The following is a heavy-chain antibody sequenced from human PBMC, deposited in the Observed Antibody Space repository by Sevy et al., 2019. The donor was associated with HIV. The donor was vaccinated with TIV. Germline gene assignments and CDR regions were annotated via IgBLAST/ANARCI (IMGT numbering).Heavy chain of an antibody. V-gene: IGHV1-2*07. CDR1: GYTFSDYY. Sequence: ASVKVSCKAYGYTFSDYYMHWVRQAPGQGLEWMGWINPNRGDTNYAHKFQGRVTMTRDTSNSTAYMELSSLRSDDTAIYYCARGMSAYLLANGMDVWGQGTTVTVSS. CDR2: INPNRGDT. D-gene: IGHD3-3*01. J-gene: IGHJ6*02. CDR3: ARGMSAYLLANGMDV.